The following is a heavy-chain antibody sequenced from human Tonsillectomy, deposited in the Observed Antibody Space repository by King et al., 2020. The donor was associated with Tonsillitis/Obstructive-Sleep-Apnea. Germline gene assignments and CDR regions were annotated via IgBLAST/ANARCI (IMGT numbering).Heavy chain of an antibody. D-gene: IGHD2-21*02. Sequence: QLQESGPGLVKPSQTLSLTCTVSGGSISSGGYYWSWIRQHPGKGLEWIGYIYYSGSTYYNPSLKSRVTISGDTSKNQFSLKLSSVTVADTAVYYCAGGYCGGDCSTDAVDIWGQGTMVTVSS. V-gene: IGHV4-31*03. CDR3: AGGYCGGDCSTDAVDI. CDR1: GGSISSGGYY. J-gene: IGHJ3*02. CDR2: IYYSGST.